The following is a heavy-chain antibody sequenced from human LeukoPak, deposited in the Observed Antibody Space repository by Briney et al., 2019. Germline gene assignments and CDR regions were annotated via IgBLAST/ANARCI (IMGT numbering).Heavy chain of an antibody. J-gene: IGHJ3*01. CDR2: IYYSGST. Sequence: SETLSLTCTVSGGSISSSSYYWGWIRQPPGKGLEWIGSIYYSGSTYYNPSLKSRVTISVDTSKNQFSLKLGSVTAADTAVYYCASRPVLRFLEWSPMVWGQGTMVTVSS. V-gene: IGHV4-39*01. CDR1: GGSISSSSYY. D-gene: IGHD3-3*01. CDR3: ASRPVLRFLEWSPMV.